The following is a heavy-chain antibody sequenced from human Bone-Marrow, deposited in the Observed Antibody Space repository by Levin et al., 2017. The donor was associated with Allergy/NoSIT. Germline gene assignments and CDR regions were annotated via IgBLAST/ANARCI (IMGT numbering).Heavy chain of an antibody. D-gene: IGHD4-17*01. V-gene: IGHV3-23*01. CDR3: AKDPYRTVTTTFFFTRGEDAFDI. CDR2: ISGSGGST. Sequence: GESLKISCAASGFTFSSYAMSWVRQAPGKGLEWVSAISGSGGSTYYADSVKGRFTISRDNSKNTLYLQMNSLRAEDTAVYYCAKDPYRTVTTTFFFTRGEDAFDIWGQGTMVTVSS. CDR1: GFTFSSYA. J-gene: IGHJ3*02.